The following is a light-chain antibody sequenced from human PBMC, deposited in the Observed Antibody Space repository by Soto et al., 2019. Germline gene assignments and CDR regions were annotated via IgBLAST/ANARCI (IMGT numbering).Light chain of an antibody. V-gene: IGKV3D-15*01. CDR3: QQYHDWPLT. CDR2: DVS. J-gene: IGKJ4*01. CDR1: QSVSSN. Sequence: EIVMTHSPSTLSVAPSESATLSFSASQSVSSNFAWYQQRPAQAPRLLIYDVSTRATGVPTRFSGSGSGTEFTLTISSLQSEDFAVYYCQQYHDWPLTFGGGTKVDIK.